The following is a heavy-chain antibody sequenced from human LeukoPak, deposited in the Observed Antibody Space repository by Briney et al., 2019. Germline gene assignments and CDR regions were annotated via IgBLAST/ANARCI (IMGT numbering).Heavy chain of an antibody. J-gene: IGHJ4*02. Sequence: ASVKVSCKASGYTFTSYYMHWVRQAPGQGLEWMGIINPSGGSTSYARKFQGRVTMTRDTSTSTVYMELSSLRSEDTAVYYCARDLAESWSGYQQFDYWGQGTLVTVSS. CDR3: ARDLAESWSGYQQFDY. CDR2: INPSGGST. CDR1: GYTFTSYY. V-gene: IGHV1-46*01. D-gene: IGHD3-3*01.